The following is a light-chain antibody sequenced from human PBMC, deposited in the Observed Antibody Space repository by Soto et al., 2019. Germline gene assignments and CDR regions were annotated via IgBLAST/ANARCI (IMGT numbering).Light chain of an antibody. CDR2: EVS. V-gene: IGLV2-23*02. Sequence: QSALTQPASVSGSPGQSITISCTGTSSDVGSYKFVSWYQHHPGKAPKLMIYEVSKRPSGVSYRFSGSKSGNTASLTFSGLQAEDEADYYCCSYAGRSTWVFGGGTKLTVL. CDR3: CSYAGRSTWV. CDR1: SSDVGSYKF. J-gene: IGLJ3*02.